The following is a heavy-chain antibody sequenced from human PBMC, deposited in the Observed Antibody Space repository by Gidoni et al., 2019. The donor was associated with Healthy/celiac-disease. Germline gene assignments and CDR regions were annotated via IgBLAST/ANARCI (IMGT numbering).Heavy chain of an antibody. D-gene: IGHD3-10*01. CDR3: AKDPGMVRGVQSHWYFDL. CDR2: ISGSGGST. Sequence: EVQLLESGGGLVQRGGSLRLSCAASGFTFSTYALRWVRQAPGKGLGWVSAISGSGGSTYYADSVKGRFTISRDNSKNTLYLQMNSLRAEDTAVYYCAKDPGMVRGVQSHWYFDLWGRGTLVTVSS. CDR1: GFTFSTYA. J-gene: IGHJ2*01. V-gene: IGHV3-23*01.